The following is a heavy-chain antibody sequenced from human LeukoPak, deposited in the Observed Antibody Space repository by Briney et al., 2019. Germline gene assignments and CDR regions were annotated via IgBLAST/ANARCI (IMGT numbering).Heavy chain of an antibody. CDR2: ISGSGGST. V-gene: IGHV3-23*01. D-gene: IGHD4-17*01. J-gene: IGHJ4*02. CDR3: ARAHTDGDTYFNY. Sequence: GGSLRLSCAASGFSFSNYAMSWVRQARGKGLEWVSAISGSGGSTFYADSVKGRFTISRDNSRNTAYLQINSLRADDTAVYYCARAHTDGDTYFNYWGLGTLVTVSS. CDR1: GFSFSNYA.